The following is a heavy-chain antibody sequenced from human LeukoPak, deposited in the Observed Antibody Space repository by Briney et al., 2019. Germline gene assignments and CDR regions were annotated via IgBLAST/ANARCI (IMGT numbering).Heavy chain of an antibody. CDR2: ISSSSSYI. CDR3: AREGSITGHYYYGMDV. D-gene: IGHD1-14*01. CDR1: GFTFSSYS. Sequence: GGSLRLYCAASGFTFSSYSMNWVRQAPGKGLEWVSSISSSSSYIYYADSVKGRFTISRDNAKNSLYLQMNSLRAEDTAVYYCAREGSITGHYYYGMDVWGQGTTVTVSS. V-gene: IGHV3-21*01. J-gene: IGHJ6*02.